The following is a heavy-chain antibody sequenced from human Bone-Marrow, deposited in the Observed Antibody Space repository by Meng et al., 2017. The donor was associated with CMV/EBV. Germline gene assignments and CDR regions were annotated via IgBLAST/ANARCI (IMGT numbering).Heavy chain of an antibody. J-gene: IGHJ4*02. D-gene: IGHD3-22*01. Sequence: ASVKVSCKASGYTFTRYGISWVRQAPGQGLEWMGWISGDNSRRNYAQKFQGRVSMTTDTSTSTAYMDLRSLRSDDTAVYYCARYHYFDNSGILKVHLDFRGQGTLVTVSS. CDR3: ARYHYFDNSGILKVHLDF. V-gene: IGHV1-18*01. CDR2: ISGDNSRR. CDR1: GYTFTRYG.